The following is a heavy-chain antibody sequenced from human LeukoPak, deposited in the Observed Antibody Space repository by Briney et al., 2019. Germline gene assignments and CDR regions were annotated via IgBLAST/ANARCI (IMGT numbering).Heavy chain of an antibody. J-gene: IGHJ4*02. Sequence: SVKVSCKASGGTFSSYAISWVRQAPGQGLEWMGRIIPILGIANYAQKFQGRVTITADKSTSTAYMELSSLRSEDTAVYYCARGKYIDSGRYNVLDSGSYNVFDYWGQGTLVTVSS. CDR2: IIPILGIA. CDR1: GGTFSSYA. D-gene: IGHD3-10*01. CDR3: ARGKYIDSGRYNVLDSGSYNVFDY. V-gene: IGHV1-69*04.